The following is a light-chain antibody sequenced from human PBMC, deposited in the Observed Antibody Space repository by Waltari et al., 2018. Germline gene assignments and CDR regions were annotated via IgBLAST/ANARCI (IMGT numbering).Light chain of an antibody. CDR1: KSLLYIADKNNY. CDR3: QQYFDSPLT. J-gene: IGKJ4*01. CDR2: WAS. Sequence: DFVVTQSPASLAVSLCERATINCKSSKSLLYIADKNNYVAWYQEKPGQPPNLLIYWASSRDSGVPDRFRGSGAGTDFSLTISSLQAEDVAVYDCQQYFDSPLTFGGGTKVEIK. V-gene: IGKV4-1*01.